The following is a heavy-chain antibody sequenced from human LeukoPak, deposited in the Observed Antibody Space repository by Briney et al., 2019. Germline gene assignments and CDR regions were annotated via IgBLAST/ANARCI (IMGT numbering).Heavy chain of an antibody. D-gene: IGHD3-16*01. V-gene: IGHV5-51*01. Sequence: GESLKISCKGSGYSLTNYWIGWVCQMPGKGLEWMGMLSPGDSGATYSPSFQGQVTISADKSISTAYLHWSSLKASDTAMYYCMRRWAGGQTFDSWGQGTMVTVSS. J-gene: IGHJ3*01. CDR1: GYSLTNYW. CDR2: LSPGDSGA. CDR3: MRRWAGGQTFDS.